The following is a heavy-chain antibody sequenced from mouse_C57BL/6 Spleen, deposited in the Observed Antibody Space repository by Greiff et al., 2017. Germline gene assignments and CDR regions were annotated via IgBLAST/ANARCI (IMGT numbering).Heavy chain of an antibody. CDR3: ARDGYYYFDY. Sequence: EVKLMESGGGLVKPGGSLKLSCAASGFTFSDYGMHWVRQAPEQGLEWVAYISSGSSTIYYADTVKGRFTISRDNAKNTLFLQMTSLRAEDTAMYYCARDGYYYFDYWGQGTTLTVSS. J-gene: IGHJ2*01. CDR1: GFTFSDYG. CDR2: ISSGSSTI. D-gene: IGHD2-3*01. V-gene: IGHV5-17*01.